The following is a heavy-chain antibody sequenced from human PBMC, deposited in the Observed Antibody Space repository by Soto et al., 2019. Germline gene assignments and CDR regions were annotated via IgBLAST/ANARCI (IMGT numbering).Heavy chain of an antibody. J-gene: IGHJ4*02. CDR1: GFTFSSYS. Sequence: GGSLRLSCAASGFTFSSYSMNWVRQAPGKGLEWVSSISSSSSYIYYADSVKGRFTISRDNAKNSLYLQMNSLRAEDTAVYYCARDFRGSGSYYFEYYFDYWGQGTLVTVSS. CDR2: ISSSSSYI. V-gene: IGHV3-21*01. D-gene: IGHD1-26*01. CDR3: ARDFRGSGSYYFEYYFDY.